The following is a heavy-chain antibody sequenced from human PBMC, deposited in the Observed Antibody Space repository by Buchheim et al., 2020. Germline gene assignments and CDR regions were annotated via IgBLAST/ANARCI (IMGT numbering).Heavy chain of an antibody. Sequence: QVQLQESGPGLVKPSETLSLTCTVSGGSVSSGSHYWSWVRQPPGKGLEWIGYVYYNGGTNYNPSLKSRVTIALDTSTDKFALRLSSVRAADTAAYYCARVARSSGIDYWGQGTL. CDR1: GGSVSSGSHY. CDR2: VYYNGGT. CDR3: ARVARSSGIDY. D-gene: IGHD3-22*01. V-gene: IGHV4-61*01. J-gene: IGHJ4*02.